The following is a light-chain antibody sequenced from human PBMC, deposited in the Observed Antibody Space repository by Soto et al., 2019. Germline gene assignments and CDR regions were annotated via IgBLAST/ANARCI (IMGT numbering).Light chain of an antibody. CDR2: DAS. Sequence: EIVLTQSPATLSMSPGEGATLSCRTSQSINSYLAWYQQKPGQAPRLLIYDASNRATGVPARFSGFGSGADFTLTISSLEPEDSAIYYGQQRSNWPLTFGGGTKVDIK. J-gene: IGKJ4*01. V-gene: IGKV3-11*01. CDR1: QSINSY. CDR3: QQRSNWPLT.